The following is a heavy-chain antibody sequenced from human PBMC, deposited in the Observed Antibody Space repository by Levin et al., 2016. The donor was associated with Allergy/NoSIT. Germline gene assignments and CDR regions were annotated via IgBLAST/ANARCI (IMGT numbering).Heavy chain of an antibody. Sequence: VRQAPGKGLEWVSSISSSSSYIYYADSVKGRFTISRDNAKNSLYLQMNSLRAEDTAVYYCARTSMTTEFDYWGQGTLVTVSS. D-gene: IGHD4-11*01. CDR3: ARTSMTTEFDY. CDR2: ISSSSSYI. J-gene: IGHJ4*02. V-gene: IGHV3-21*01.